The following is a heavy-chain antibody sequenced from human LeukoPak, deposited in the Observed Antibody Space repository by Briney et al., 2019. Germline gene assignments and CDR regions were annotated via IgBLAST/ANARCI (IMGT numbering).Heavy chain of an antibody. V-gene: IGHV3-53*01. CDR1: GFTVSSNY. CDR2: IYGDGRI. J-gene: IGHJ4*02. CDR3: ARGRGLGVVSPYFDY. D-gene: IGHD3-3*01. Sequence: PGGSLRLSCAASGFTVSSNYMIWVRQAPGKGLERVSVIYGDGRIRYADSVRGRFTISRDNSRNTLYLQMNNLRVEDTAVYYCARGRGLGVVSPYFDYWGQGTLLTVSS.